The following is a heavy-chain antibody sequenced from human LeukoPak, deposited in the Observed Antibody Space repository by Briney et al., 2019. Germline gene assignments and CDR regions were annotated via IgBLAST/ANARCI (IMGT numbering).Heavy chain of an antibody. CDR2: IVVGSGNT. CDR3: AAVGDFWSGYTFDY. D-gene: IGHD3-3*01. J-gene: IGHJ4*02. CDR1: GFTFTRSA. Sequence: GTSVKVSCKASGFTFTRSAMQWVRQARGQRLEWIGWIVVGSGNTNYAQKFQERVTITRDMSTSTAYMELSSLRSEDTAVYYCAAVGDFWSGYTFDYWGQGTLVTVSS. V-gene: IGHV1-58*02.